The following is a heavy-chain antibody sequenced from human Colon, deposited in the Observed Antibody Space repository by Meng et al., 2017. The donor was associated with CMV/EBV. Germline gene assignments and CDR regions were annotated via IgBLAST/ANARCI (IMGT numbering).Heavy chain of an antibody. CDR3: ARGGEGGVDY. CDR2: IHGDGSDQ. V-gene: IGHV3-74*01. CDR1: GFGFGQLW. Sequence: EAELVESGGGLVQPVGSQRLSCAASGFGFGQLWMQWVRQAPGKGLGWISYIHGDGSDQHYADSVKSRFSISRDNAKKTLYLQVNSLTAEYTAMYYCARGGEGGVDYWGQGTLVTVSS. J-gene: IGHJ4*02. D-gene: IGHD3-16*01.